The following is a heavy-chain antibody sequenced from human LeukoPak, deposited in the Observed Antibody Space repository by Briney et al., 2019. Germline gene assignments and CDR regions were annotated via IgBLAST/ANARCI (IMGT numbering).Heavy chain of an antibody. V-gene: IGHV4-30-2*01. D-gene: IGHD1-1*01. CDR2: IYHSGST. CDR1: GGSISSGGYY. J-gene: IGHJ3*02. CDR3: ARGEYIDAFDI. Sequence: SETLSLTCTVSGGSISSGGYYWSWIRQPPGKGLEWIGYIYHSGSTYYNPSLKSRVTISVDRSKNQFSLKLSSVTAADTAVYYCARGEYIDAFDIWGQGTMVTVSS.